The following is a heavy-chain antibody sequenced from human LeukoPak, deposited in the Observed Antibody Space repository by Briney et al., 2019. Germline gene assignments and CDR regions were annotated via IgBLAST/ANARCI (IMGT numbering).Heavy chain of an antibody. D-gene: IGHD5-12*01. CDR3: ARESVARGLFDY. CDR1: GFTFSTYV. V-gene: IGHV3-30*04. J-gene: IGHJ4*02. Sequence: GGSLRLSCAASGFTFSTYVMHWVRQAPGKGLEWVAVISKDGSNEDYADSVKGRFSISRDNSKNTLFLQMNSLRVEDTAVSYCARESVARGLFDYWGQGTLVTVSS. CDR2: ISKDGSNE.